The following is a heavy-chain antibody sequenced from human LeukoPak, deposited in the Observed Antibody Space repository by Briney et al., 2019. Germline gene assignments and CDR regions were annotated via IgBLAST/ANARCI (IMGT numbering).Heavy chain of an antibody. J-gene: IGHJ6*03. CDR3: ARGWGGYGSGSYYKYYYYYMDV. CDR1: GGSISSGSYY. CDR2: IYTGGST. V-gene: IGHV4-61*02. Sequence: SQTLSLTCTVSGGSISSGSYYWSWIRQPAGKGLEWIGRIYTGGSTNYNPSLKSRVTISVDTSKNQFSLKLSSVTAADTAVYYCARGWGGYGSGSYYKYYYYYMDVWGKGTTVTVSS. D-gene: IGHD3-10*01.